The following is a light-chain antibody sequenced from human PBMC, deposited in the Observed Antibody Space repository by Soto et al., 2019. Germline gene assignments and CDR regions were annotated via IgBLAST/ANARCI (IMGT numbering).Light chain of an antibody. CDR3: QQSYSSPYT. V-gene: IGKV1-39*01. CDR1: QTISSY. CDR2: AAS. Sequence: IQMTQSPSSLSASVGGRVTITCRASQTISSYLNWYQQTPGRAPALLISAASTLQSGVPSRFSGSGSGPDFTLAISSLQPEDFATYYCQQSYSSPYTFGQGTKLEIK. J-gene: IGKJ2*01.